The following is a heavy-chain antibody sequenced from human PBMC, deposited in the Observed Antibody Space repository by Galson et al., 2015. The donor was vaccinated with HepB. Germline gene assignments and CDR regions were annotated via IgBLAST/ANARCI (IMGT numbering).Heavy chain of an antibody. D-gene: IGHD5-12*01. Sequence: SLRLSCAASGFTFSSYAMHWVRQAPGKGLEWVAVISYDGSNKYYADSVKGRFTISRDNSMNTLYLQMNSLRAEDTAVYYCAREGRPGYLGKCFDYWGQGTLVTVSS. V-gene: IGHV3-30-3*01. CDR3: AREGRPGYLGKCFDY. J-gene: IGHJ4*02. CDR1: GFTFSSYA. CDR2: ISYDGSNK.